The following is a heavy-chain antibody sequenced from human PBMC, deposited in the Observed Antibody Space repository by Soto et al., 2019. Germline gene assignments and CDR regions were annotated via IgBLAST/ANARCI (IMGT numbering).Heavy chain of an antibody. CDR2: ISGSGGST. V-gene: IGHV3-23*01. CDR1: GFTFSSYA. D-gene: IGHD3-10*01. CDR3: AKDFYYGSGSYPDAFDI. Sequence: GVLRLSCAASGFTFSSYAMSWVRQAPGKGLEWVSAISGSGGSTYYADSVKGRFTISRDNSKNTLYLQMNSLRAEDTAVYYCAKDFYYGSGSYPDAFDIWGQGTMVTVSS. J-gene: IGHJ3*02.